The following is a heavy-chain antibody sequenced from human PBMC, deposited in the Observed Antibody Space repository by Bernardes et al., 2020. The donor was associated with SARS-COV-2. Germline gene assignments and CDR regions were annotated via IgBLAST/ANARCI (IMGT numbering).Heavy chain of an antibody. CDR1: GFTFSSYA. J-gene: IGHJ4*02. CDR3: ANDGGITIFGVVTDRDY. D-gene: IGHD3-3*01. CDR2: ISGSGGST. V-gene: IGHV3-23*01. Sequence: GGSLRLSCAASGFTFSSYAMSWVRQAPGKGLEWVSAISGSGGSTYYADSVKGRFTISRDNSKNTLYLQMNSLRAEDTAVYYCANDGGITIFGVVTDRDYWGQGTLVTVSS.